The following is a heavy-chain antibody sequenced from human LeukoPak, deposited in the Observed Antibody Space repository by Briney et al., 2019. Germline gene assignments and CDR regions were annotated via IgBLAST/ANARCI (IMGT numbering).Heavy chain of an antibody. J-gene: IGHJ5*02. CDR1: GFAFNFYA. D-gene: IGHD6-19*01. V-gene: IGHV3-23*01. CDR3: AKPISGGLAVSADWFDP. Sequence: GGSLRLSCAAPGFAFNFYAMSWVRQAPGKGLQWVSTINANGINTYYADSVRGRFTISRDNSKDTLYQQLNSLRAEDTAIYFCAKPISGGLAVSADWFDPRGQGTLVIVSS. CDR2: INANGINT.